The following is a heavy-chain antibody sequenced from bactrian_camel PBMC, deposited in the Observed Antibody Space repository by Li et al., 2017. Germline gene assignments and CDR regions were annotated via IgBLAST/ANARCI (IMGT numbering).Heavy chain of an antibody. D-gene: IGHD3*01. CDR1: GFTHC. V-gene: IGHV3S53*01. CDR3: AADSTCRLNSLVRSAFRY. CDR2: MDDFCPT. Sequence: HVQLVESGGGSVQAGGALRLSCEVSGFTHCMAWYRQFPGKEREGVAAMDDFCPTTYADSVKGRFTISKNRAENFVLLQMNNLKPGDTAMYYCAADSTCRLNSLVRSAFRYWGQGTQVTVS. J-gene: IGHJ4*01.